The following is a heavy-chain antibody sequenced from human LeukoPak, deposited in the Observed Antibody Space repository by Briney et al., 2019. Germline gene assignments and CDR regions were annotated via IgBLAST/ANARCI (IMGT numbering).Heavy chain of an antibody. D-gene: IGHD6-19*01. CDR3: ARGSSSGWYGLDY. V-gene: IGHV4-59*01. CDR2: IYYSGST. J-gene: IGHJ4*02. Sequence: SETLSLTCTVSGGSINSYYWSWIRQPPGKGLECIGYIYYSGSTNYNPSLKSRVTISVDTSKNQFSLKLNSVTAADTAVYYCARGSSSGWYGLDYWGQGTLVTVSS. CDR1: GGSINSYY.